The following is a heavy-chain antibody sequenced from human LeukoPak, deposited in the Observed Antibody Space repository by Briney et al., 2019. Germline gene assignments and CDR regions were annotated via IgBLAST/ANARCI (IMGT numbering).Heavy chain of an antibody. CDR2: INPNSGDT. D-gene: IGHD3-16*01. V-gene: IGHV1-2*02. J-gene: IGHJ4*02. CDR1: GYTFTDYY. CDR3: ATQRGSYLWGTDFDY. Sequence: ASVNVSCKASGYTFTDYYMHWVRQAPGQGLEWMGWINPNSGDTKYAQKFQGRVTMTRDTSISTAYMELSRLRSDDTAVYYCATQRGSYLWGTDFDYWGQGTLVTVSS.